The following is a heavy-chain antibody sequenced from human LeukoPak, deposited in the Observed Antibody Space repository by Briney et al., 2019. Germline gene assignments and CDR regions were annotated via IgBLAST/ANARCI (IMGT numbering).Heavy chain of an antibody. CDR3: ATATQPRGYFLH. CDR1: GYTFTTYS. V-gene: IGHV1-18*01. J-gene: IGHJ1*01. D-gene: IGHD2-2*01. CDR2: MSVNNGGT. Sequence: GASVKVSCKASGYTFTTYSLAWVRQAPGQSLEWMGWMSVNNGGTNYAQSYQDRVTLTRYTSTNTAYLELRSLRSDDTAIIYCATATQPRGYFLHWGQGTLVTVSS.